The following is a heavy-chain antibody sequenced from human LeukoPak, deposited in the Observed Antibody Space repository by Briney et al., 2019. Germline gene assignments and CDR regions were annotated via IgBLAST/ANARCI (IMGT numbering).Heavy chain of an antibody. CDR3: SRVPYFYSFYYIDV. CDR2: IYYTGST. CDR1: GGSINRSTDF. Sequence: SETLSLTCTVSGGSINRSTDFWGWIRQPPGKGLESIGNIYYTGSTYYNPSLKGRVTISVDTSKNQFSLRLTSVTAADTAIYYCSRVPYFYSFYYIDVWGKGTTVTVSS. V-gene: IGHV4-39*07. D-gene: IGHD3-9*01. J-gene: IGHJ6*03.